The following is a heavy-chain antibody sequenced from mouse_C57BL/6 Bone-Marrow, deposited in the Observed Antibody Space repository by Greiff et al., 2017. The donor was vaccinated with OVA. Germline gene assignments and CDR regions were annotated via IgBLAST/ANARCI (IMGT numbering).Heavy chain of an antibody. CDR2: IDPSDSET. CDR1: GYTFTSYW. Sequence: QVQLKQPGAELVRPGSSVKLSCKASGYTFTSYWMHWVKQRPIQGLEWIGNIDPSDSETHYNQKFKDKATLTVDKSSSTAYMQLSSLTSEDSAVYYCARALYGNYVDFDYWGQGTTLTVSS. V-gene: IGHV1-52*01. CDR3: ARALYGNYVDFDY. J-gene: IGHJ2*01. D-gene: IGHD2-1*01.